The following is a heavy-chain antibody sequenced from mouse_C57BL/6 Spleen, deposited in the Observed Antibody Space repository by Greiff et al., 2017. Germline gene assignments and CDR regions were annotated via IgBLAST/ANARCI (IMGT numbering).Heavy chain of an antibody. CDR3: ARDQGLLRNYYAMDY. D-gene: IGHD1-1*01. CDR2: ISYDGSN. CDR1: GYSITSGYY. V-gene: IGHV3-6*01. J-gene: IGHJ4*01. Sequence: EVHLVESGPGLVKPSQSLSLTCSVTGYSITSGYYWNWIRQFPGNKLEWMGYISYDGSNNYNPSLKNRISITRDTSKNQFFLKLNSVTTEDTATYYCARDQGLLRNYYAMDYWGQGTSVTVSS.